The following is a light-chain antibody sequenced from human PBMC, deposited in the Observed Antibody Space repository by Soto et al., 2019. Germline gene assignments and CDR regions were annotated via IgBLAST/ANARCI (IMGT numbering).Light chain of an antibody. CDR1: SSNIGSNT. V-gene: IGLV1-44*01. J-gene: IGLJ1*01. CDR2: SNN. CDR3: AAWDDSLKGYV. Sequence: QSVLTQPPSASGTPGQRVTISCSGSSSNIGSNTVNWYQQLPGTAPKLLMYSNNQRPSGVPDRLSGSKSGTSASLAISGLQSKDEADYYCAAWDDSLKGYVFGTGTQLTVL.